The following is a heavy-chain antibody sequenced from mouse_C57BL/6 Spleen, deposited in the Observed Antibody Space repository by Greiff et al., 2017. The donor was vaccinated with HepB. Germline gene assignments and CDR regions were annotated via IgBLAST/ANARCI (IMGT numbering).Heavy chain of an antibody. V-gene: IGHV1-59*01. CDR3: ARFDYYGSSWFAY. D-gene: IGHD1-1*01. Sequence: VKLQQPGAELVRPGTSVKLSCKASGYTFTSYWMHWVKQRPGQGLEWIGVIDPSDSYTNYNQKFKGKATLTVDTSSSTAYMQLSSLTSEDSAVYYGARFDYYGSSWFAYWGQGTLVTVSA. J-gene: IGHJ3*01. CDR2: IDPSDSYT. CDR1: GYTFTSYW.